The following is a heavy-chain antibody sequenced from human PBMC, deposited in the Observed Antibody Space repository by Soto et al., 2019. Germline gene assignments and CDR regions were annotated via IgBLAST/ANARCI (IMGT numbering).Heavy chain of an antibody. CDR2: IYWDDDK. CDR1: GFSLSTNGVG. D-gene: IGHD1-20*01. V-gene: IGHV2-5*02. Sequence: QITLKESGPTLVKPTQPLTMTCTFSGFSLSTNGVGVAWIRQPPGKALEWLALIYWDDDKRHSPSLKSRLTITNGTSRHPVVFTMTNMDPVDTATYYCAHTMYNWGSGYFAYWGQGTLVTVSS. J-gene: IGHJ4*02. CDR3: AHTMYNWGSGYFAY.